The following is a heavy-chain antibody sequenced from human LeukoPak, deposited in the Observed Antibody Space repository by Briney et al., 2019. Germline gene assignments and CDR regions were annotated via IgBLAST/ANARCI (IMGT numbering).Heavy chain of an antibody. J-gene: IGHJ4*02. CDR3: ARSGLNRFDY. V-gene: IGHV3-23*01. Sequence: GGSLRLSCAAAGFTFSTYGMTWVRQAPGKGLEWVSSFSGSGGGTYYADSVKGRFTISRDNSKNTLHLQMNSLRAEDTAIYYCARSGLNRFDYWGQGTLVTVSS. CDR2: FSGSGGGT. D-gene: IGHD2-15*01. CDR1: GFTFSTYG.